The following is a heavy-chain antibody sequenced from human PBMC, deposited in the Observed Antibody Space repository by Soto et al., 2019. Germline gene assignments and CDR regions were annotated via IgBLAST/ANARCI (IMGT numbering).Heavy chain of an antibody. Sequence: ASVKVSCKASGGTFSSYTISWVRQAPGQGLEWMGRISAYNGITNYAQKLQGRVTMTTDTSTSTAYMELRSLRSDDTAVYYCARDPHGDPSDAFDIWGQGTMVTVSS. V-gene: IGHV1-18*01. CDR3: ARDPHGDPSDAFDI. CDR2: ISAYNGIT. D-gene: IGHD4-17*01. J-gene: IGHJ3*02. CDR1: GGTFSSYT.